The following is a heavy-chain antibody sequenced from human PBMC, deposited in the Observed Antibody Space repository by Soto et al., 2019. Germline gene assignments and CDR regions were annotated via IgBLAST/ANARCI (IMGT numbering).Heavy chain of an antibody. V-gene: IGHV1-8*01. CDR3: ARAQVVVAAYYYYYMDV. J-gene: IGHJ6*03. CDR2: MNPNSGNT. D-gene: IGHD2-15*01. Sequence: QVQLVQSGAEVKKPGASVKVSCKASGYTFTSYDINWVRQATGQGLEWMGWMNPNSGNTGYAQKFQGRVTMTRNTSISTAYLELSSLRSEDTAVYYGARAQVVVAAYYYYYMDVWGKGTTVTVSS. CDR1: GYTFTSYD.